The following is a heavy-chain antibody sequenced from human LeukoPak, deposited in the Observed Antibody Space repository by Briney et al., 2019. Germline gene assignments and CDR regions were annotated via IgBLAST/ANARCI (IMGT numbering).Heavy chain of an antibody. V-gene: IGHV3-23*01. CDR3: TATPYYDFWSGYYTLDY. J-gene: IGHJ4*02. D-gene: IGHD3-3*01. Sequence: GGSLRLSCAASGFTFSSYAMSWVRQAPGKGLEWVSAISGSGGSTYYADSVKGRFTISRDNSKNTLYLQMNSLRAEDTAVYYCTATPYYDFWSGYYTLDYWGQGTLVTVSS. CDR1: GFTFSSYA. CDR2: ISGSGGST.